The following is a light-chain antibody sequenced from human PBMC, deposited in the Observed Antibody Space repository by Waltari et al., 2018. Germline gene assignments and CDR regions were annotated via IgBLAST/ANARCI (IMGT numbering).Light chain of an antibody. CDR1: RNKFGNKG. J-gene: IGLJ1*01. CDR3: SAWDFSLRAHV. Sequence: QAGLTQPPSVSKGLRQTAPHPCTGKRNKFGNKGDIWLQQPQGHPPKPQTYRNNRRPSAISERFSASRSGNTASLTITGLQPEDEADYYCSAWDFSLRAHVFGTGTKVTVL. CDR2: RNN. V-gene: IGLV10-54*04.